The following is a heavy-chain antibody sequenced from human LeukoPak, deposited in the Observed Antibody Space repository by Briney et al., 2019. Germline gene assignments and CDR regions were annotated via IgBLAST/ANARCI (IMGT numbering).Heavy chain of an antibody. V-gene: IGHV3-33*01. Sequence: GGSLRLSCAASGFTFNTFGMNWVRQAPGKGLEWVAVIWHDGGIKYYADSVKGRFTVSRDNSKSTLYLQLNSLRAEDTAVYYCARISCTGNSCRPYSYYDMDVWGQGTTVTVSS. D-gene: IGHD2-8*02. CDR1: GFTFNTFG. CDR2: IWHDGGIK. CDR3: ARISCTGNSCRPYSYYDMDV. J-gene: IGHJ6*02.